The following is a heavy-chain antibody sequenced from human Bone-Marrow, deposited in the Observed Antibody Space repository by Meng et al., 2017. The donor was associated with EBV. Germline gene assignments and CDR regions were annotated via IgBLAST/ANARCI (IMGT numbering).Heavy chain of an antibody. CDR1: VYNFSSYP. D-gene: IGHD5-18*01. CDR3: ASATNTAMVPTLTY. V-gene: IGHV1-69*01. Sequence: AEVNQPGVSVEDSCNASVYNFSSYPISWVRQAPGQGLEWMGGIIPIFGTANYAQKFQGRVTITADESTSTAYMELSSLRSEDTAVYYCASATNTAMVPTLTYWGQGTLVTVSS. J-gene: IGHJ4*02. CDR2: IIPIFGTA.